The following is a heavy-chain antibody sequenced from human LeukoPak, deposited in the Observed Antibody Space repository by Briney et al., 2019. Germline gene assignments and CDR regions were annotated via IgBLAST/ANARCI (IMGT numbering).Heavy chain of an antibody. D-gene: IGHD1-1*01. V-gene: IGHV4-30-2*01. CDR1: GGSISSGGYS. J-gene: IGHJ5*02. CDR3: ARVGSDWNDVRYNWFDP. Sequence: PSQTLSLTCAVSGGSISSGGYSWRWIRQPPGKGLEWIGYIFQSGSTYYNPSLKSRVTISVDRSKNQFSLKLSSVTAADTAVYYCARVGSDWNDVRYNWFDPWGQGTLVTVSS. CDR2: IFQSGST.